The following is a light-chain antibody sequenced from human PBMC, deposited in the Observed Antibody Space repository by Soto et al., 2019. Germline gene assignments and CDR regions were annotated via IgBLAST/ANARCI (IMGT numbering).Light chain of an antibody. Sequence: EIVLTQSPFTLSLSPGERATLSCRASQSVSSSLAWYQQKPGQAPRLLIYDASNRATGIPARFSGSGSETDFNLTVSSLEPEDFAAYYCQQPSNWPLSFGGGTKVEIK. CDR2: DAS. V-gene: IGKV3-11*01. CDR3: QQPSNWPLS. J-gene: IGKJ4*02. CDR1: QSVSSS.